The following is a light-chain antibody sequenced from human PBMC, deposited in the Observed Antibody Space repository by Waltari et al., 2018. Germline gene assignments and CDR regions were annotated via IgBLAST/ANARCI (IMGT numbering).Light chain of an antibody. CDR1: QSISSY. CDR2: AAS. J-gene: IGKJ1*01. V-gene: IGKV1-39*01. Sequence: SVGDRVTITCRASQSISSYLNWYQQKPGKAPKLLIYAASSLQSGVPSRFSGSGSGTDFTLTISSLQPEDFATYYCQQSYSTPQTFGQGTKVEIK. CDR3: QQSYSTPQT.